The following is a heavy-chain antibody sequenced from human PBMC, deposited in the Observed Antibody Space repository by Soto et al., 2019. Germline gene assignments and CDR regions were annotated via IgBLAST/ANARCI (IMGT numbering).Heavy chain of an antibody. CDR1: GYTFTSYD. V-gene: IGHV1-8*01. CDR3: ARGHPSIITIFDRQDFDY. J-gene: IGHJ4*02. D-gene: IGHD3-9*01. CDR2: MNPNSGNT. Sequence: ASVKVSCKASGYTFTSYDINWVRQATGQGLEWMGWMNPNSGNTGYAQKFQGRVTMTRNTSISTAYMELSSLRSEDTAVYYCARGHPSIITIFDRQDFDYWGQGTLDTVSS.